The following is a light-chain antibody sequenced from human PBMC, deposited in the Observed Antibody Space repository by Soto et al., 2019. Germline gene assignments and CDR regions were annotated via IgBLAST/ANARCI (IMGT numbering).Light chain of an antibody. CDR3: TSYTSSSTLV. CDR2: EVS. Sequence: QSALTQPASVSGSPGQSITISCTGTSSDVGGYNYVSWYQHHPGKAPKLMIYEVSNRPSGVSNRFSGSKSGNTASLTISGLRAEDEAEYYCTSYTSSSTLVFGGGTQLTVL. CDR1: SSDVGGYNY. J-gene: IGLJ3*02. V-gene: IGLV2-14*01.